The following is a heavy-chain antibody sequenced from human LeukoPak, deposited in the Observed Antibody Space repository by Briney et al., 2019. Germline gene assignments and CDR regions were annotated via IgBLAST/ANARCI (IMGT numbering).Heavy chain of an antibody. Sequence: SVKVSCKTSGGTFRIHIFSWVRQAPGQGLEWMGKITPIIDSAKYSQKFRDRLTITGDSATGTAYMELSSLTPEDTALYYCTRVNLRGSQYNWFDPWGQGTLVIVSS. J-gene: IGHJ5*02. D-gene: IGHD1-26*01. CDR2: ITPIIDSA. V-gene: IGHV1-69*08. CDR3: TRVNLRGSQYNWFDP. CDR1: GGTFRIHI.